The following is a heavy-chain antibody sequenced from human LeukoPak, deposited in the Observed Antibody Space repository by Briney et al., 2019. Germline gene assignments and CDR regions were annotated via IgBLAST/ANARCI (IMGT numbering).Heavy chain of an antibody. D-gene: IGHD3-22*01. Sequence: SVKVSCKASGYTFTGYYMHWVRQAPGQGLEWIGWIVVGSGNTNYAQKFQERVTITRDMSTSTAYMELSSLRSEDTAVYYCAAIHSSGYYSYWGQGTLVTVSS. CDR2: IVVGSGNT. CDR3: AAIHSSGYYSY. J-gene: IGHJ4*02. V-gene: IGHV1-58*02. CDR1: GYTFTGYY.